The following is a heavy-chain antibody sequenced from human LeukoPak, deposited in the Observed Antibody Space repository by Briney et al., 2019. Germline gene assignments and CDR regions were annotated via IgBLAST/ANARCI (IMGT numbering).Heavy chain of an antibody. CDR2: IRRKANSYAT. CDR1: VFTFTRSA. D-gene: IGHD3/OR15-3a*01. CDR3: SRLGLGQEVGIDY. V-gene: IGHV3-73*01. Sequence: GGSLKLSPAPSVFTFTRSAMHGVPQTPGKGLEWVGRIRRKANSYATGYAVSVKATFTNSRDDSKNTAYLPMNSLQTRATLSVYCSRLGLGQEVGIDYWGQGTLVTVSS. J-gene: IGHJ4*02.